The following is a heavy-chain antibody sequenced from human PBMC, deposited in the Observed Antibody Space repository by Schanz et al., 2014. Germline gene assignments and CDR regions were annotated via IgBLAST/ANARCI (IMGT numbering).Heavy chain of an antibody. CDR2: IAGDGGGP. CDR1: FFPFIRYG. Sequence: EVQMLESGGFLFPPGFSLLLSCVASFFPFIRYGMSWVRQAPGKGLEWVSVIAGDGGGPNYVDSVKGRFTISRDNSDNTLYLQMNNLRAEDTAVYYCARGSGTFDSWGQGTLVTVSS. V-gene: IGHV3-23*01. D-gene: IGHD3-3*01. J-gene: IGHJ4*02. CDR3: ARGSGTFDS.